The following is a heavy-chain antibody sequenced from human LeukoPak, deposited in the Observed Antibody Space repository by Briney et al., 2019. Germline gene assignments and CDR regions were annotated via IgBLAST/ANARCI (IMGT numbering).Heavy chain of an antibody. V-gene: IGHV4-34*01. Sequence: SETLSLTCAVYGGSFSGYYWSWIRQPPGKGLEWIGEINHSGSTNYNPSLKSRVTISVDTSKNQFSLKPSSVTAADTAVYYCARGAAYYDFWSGYLDRPMDYFDYWGQGTLVTVSS. CDR3: ARGAAYYDFWSGYLDRPMDYFDY. D-gene: IGHD3-3*01. CDR1: GGSFSGYY. CDR2: INHSGST. J-gene: IGHJ4*02.